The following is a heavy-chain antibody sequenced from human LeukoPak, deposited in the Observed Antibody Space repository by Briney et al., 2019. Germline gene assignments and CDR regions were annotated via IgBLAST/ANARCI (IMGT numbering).Heavy chain of an antibody. V-gene: IGHV4-59*01. CDR1: GFTFSSYA. CDR2: IYYSGST. CDR3: ASYHYSNDAFDI. D-gene: IGHD2-15*01. J-gene: IGHJ3*02. Sequence: PGGSLRLSCAASGFTFSSYAMSWVRQAPGKGLEWIGYIYYSGSTNYNPSLKSRVTISVDTSKNQFSLKLSSVTAADTAVYYCASYHYSNDAFDIWGQGTMVTVSS.